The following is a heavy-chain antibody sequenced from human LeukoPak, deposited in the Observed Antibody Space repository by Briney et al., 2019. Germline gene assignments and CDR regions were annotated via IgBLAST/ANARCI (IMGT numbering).Heavy chain of an antibody. CDR3: AKQNTDYSSFFDY. CDR2: IRYDGSNK. CDR1: GFTFSTYW. V-gene: IGHV3-30*02. D-gene: IGHD4-11*01. J-gene: IGHJ4*02. Sequence: SGGSLRLSCAASGFTFSTYWMAWVRQAPGKGLEWVAFIRYDGSNKYYADSVKGRFTISRDNSKNTLYLQMNSLRAEDTAVYYCAKQNTDYSSFFDYWGQGTLVTVSS.